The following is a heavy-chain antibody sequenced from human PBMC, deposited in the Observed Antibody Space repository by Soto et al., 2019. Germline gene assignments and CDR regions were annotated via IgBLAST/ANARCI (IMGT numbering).Heavy chain of an antibody. CDR2: ISSSGSTI. CDR3: ARDDRQWELPRDY. Sequence: EVQLVESGGGLVQPGGSLRLSCAASGFTFSSYEMNWVRQAPGQGLEWVSYISSSGSTIYYAYSVKGRFTISRDNAKNSLYLQMNSLRAEDTAVYYCARDDRQWELPRDYWGQGTLVTVSS. CDR1: GFTFSSYE. D-gene: IGHD1-26*01. V-gene: IGHV3-48*03. J-gene: IGHJ4*02.